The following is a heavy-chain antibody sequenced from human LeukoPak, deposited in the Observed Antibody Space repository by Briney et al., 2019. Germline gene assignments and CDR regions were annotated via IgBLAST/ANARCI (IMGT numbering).Heavy chain of an antibody. Sequence: SETLSLTCTVSGGSISSGGYYWSWIRQHPGKGLEWIGYIYYSGSTYYNPSLKSRVTISVDTSKNQFPLKLSSVTAADTAVYYCARDLSGSGWYDWGQGTLVTVSS. J-gene: IGHJ4*02. CDR3: ARDLSGSGWYD. D-gene: IGHD6-19*01. CDR2: IYYSGST. CDR1: GGSISSGGYY. V-gene: IGHV4-31*03.